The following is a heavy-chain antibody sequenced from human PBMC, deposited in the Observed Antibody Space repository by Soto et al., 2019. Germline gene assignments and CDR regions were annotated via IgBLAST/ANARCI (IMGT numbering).Heavy chain of an antibody. Sequence: PSETLSLTCTVSGASISSGDYYWTWIRQPPGKGLEWIGSIYYSGSTYYNPSLKSRVTISVDTSNNQFSLKLSSVTAADTAVYYCASVLRYDILTGYGYYGMDVWGQGTTVTVSS. CDR2: IYYSGST. J-gene: IGHJ6*02. CDR1: GASISSGDYY. CDR3: ASVLRYDILTGYGYYGMDV. V-gene: IGHV4-30-4*01. D-gene: IGHD3-9*01.